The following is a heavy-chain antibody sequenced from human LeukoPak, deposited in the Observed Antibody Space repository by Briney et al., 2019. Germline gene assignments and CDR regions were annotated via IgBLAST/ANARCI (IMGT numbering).Heavy chain of an antibody. CDR3: ARDSSPDALPYMDA. V-gene: IGHV4-59*01. D-gene: IGHD6-6*01. J-gene: IGHJ6*03. CDR1: GGSMKRSY. CDR2: IDDSGNT. Sequence: SETLSLTCLVSGGSMKRSYWTWIRQAPGKGLEWIGNIDDSGNTNNSPSLKSRVTISLDTSKNQFTLRVTSVTAADRGLYFCARDSSPDALPYMDAWGKGTTVTVSS.